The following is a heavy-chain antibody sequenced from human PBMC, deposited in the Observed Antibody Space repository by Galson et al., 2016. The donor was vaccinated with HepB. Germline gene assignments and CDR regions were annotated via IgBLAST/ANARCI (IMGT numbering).Heavy chain of an antibody. J-gene: IGHJ4*02. V-gene: IGHV3-53*01. Sequence: SLRLSCAASAFSANYMAWARQAPGRGLEWVSVVYRGGATYYADSVKGRFTFSRDDSNNLYLQMNSLGAEDTAVYYCASEGTGEDWAFYYWGQGTLVTVSS. CDR2: VYRGGAT. D-gene: IGHD3/OR15-3a*01. CDR1: AFSANY. CDR3: ASEGTGEDWAFYY.